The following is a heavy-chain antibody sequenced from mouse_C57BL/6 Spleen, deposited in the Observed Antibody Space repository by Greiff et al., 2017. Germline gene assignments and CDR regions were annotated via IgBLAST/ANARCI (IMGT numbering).Heavy chain of an antibody. CDR3: ARHLHYYGSSPIFAY. Sequence: EVNVVESGGGLVKPGGSLKLSCAASGFTFSSYTMSWVRQTPEKRLEWVATISGGGGNTYYPDSVKGRFTISRDNAKNTLYLQMSSLRSEDTALYYCARHLHYYGSSPIFAYWGQGTLVTVSA. V-gene: IGHV5-9*01. CDR1: GFTFSSYT. D-gene: IGHD1-1*01. CDR2: ISGGGGNT. J-gene: IGHJ3*01.